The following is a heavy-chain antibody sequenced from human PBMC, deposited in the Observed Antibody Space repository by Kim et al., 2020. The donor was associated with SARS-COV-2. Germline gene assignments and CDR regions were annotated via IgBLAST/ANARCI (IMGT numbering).Heavy chain of an antibody. V-gene: IGHV3-30*18. J-gene: IGHJ4*02. CDR1: GFTFSSYG. D-gene: IGHD3-10*01. Sequence: GGSLRLSCAASGFTFSSYGMHWVRQAPGKGLEWVAVISYDGSNKYYADSVKGRFTISRDNSKNTLYLQMNSLRAEDTAVYYCAKEGLPWFPHFDYWGQGTLVTVSS. CDR2: ISYDGSNK. CDR3: AKEGLPWFPHFDY.